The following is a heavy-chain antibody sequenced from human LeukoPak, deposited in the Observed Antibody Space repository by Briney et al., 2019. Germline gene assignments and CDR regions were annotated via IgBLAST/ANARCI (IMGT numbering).Heavy chain of an antibody. V-gene: IGHV3-7*01. CDR1: GFTFRSYW. J-gene: IGHJ6*03. Sequence: GGSLSLSCASSGFTFRSYWMSWVRQAPARGLERVANIKQDGSEKYYVDSVKRRFTITRDNAKNSLYLQMNSLRAEDTAVYYCARESMPLPLIGYYYYYMDVWGKGTTVTVSS. CDR2: IKQDGSEK. CDR3: ARESMPLPLIGYYYYYMDV. D-gene: IGHD2/OR15-2a*01.